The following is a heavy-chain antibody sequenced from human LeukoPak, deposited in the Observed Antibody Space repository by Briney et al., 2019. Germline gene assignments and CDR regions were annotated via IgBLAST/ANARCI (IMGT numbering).Heavy chain of an antibody. CDR2: IYYSGST. D-gene: IGHD2/OR15-2a*01. Sequence: SETLSLTCTVSGGSISSGGYYWSWIRQHPGKGLEWIGYIYYSGSTYYNPSLKSRVTISVDTSKNQFSLKLSSVTAADTAVYYCARVVLEYFQHWGQGTLVTVSS. CDR3: ARVVLEYFQH. J-gene: IGHJ1*01. CDR1: GGSISSGGYY. V-gene: IGHV4-31*03.